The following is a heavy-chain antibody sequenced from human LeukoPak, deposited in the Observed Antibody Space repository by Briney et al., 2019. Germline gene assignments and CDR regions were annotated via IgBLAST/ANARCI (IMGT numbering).Heavy chain of an antibody. J-gene: IGHJ4*02. CDR1: GFNFSSYG. Sequence: GGSLRLSCAASGFNFSSYGMNWVRQAPGKGLEWVSGISGSRGSTYYADSVKGRFTISRDNSKNTLYLQMNSLRAEDTAVYYCARVVPPTDYGSGSYFRDPYYFDYWGQGTLVTVSS. V-gene: IGHV3-23*01. CDR2: ISGSRGST. CDR3: ARVVPPTDYGSGSYFRDPYYFDY. D-gene: IGHD3-10*01.